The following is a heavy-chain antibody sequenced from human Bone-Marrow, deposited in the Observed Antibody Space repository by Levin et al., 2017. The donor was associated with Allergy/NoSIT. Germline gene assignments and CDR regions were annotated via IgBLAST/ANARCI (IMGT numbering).Heavy chain of an antibody. V-gene: IGHV3-15*01. CDR3: TTSHDYVWGSYRYTGLPAGYFDL. D-gene: IGHD3-16*02. CDR2: IKSKTDGGTT. CDR1: GFTFSNAW. J-gene: IGHJ2*01. Sequence: GGSLRLSCAASGFTFSNAWMSWVRQAPGKGLEWVGRIKSKTDGGTTDYAAPVKGRFTISRDDSKNTLYLQMNSLKTEDTAVYYCTTSHDYVWGSYRYTGLPAGYFDLWGRGTLVTVSS.